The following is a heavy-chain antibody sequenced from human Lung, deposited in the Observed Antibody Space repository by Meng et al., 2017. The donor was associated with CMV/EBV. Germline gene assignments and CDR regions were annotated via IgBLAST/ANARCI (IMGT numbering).Heavy chain of an antibody. D-gene: IGHD5-24*01. CDR1: GFTVINNY. Sequence: GGSLRLXCAASGFTVINNYMNWVRQAPGKGLEWVSIIYAGGSTDYADSVNGRFTTSRDNSKNTLYLQMNSLRPEDTAVYYCAREKEGRMSTISAFDIWGQGTMVTVSS. J-gene: IGHJ3*02. V-gene: IGHV3-66*02. CDR3: AREKEGRMSTISAFDI. CDR2: IYAGGST.